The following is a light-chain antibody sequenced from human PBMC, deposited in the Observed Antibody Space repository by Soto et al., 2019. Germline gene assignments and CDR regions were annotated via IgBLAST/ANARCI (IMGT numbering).Light chain of an antibody. Sequence: QSALTQPRSVSGSPGQSVTISCTGTSSDVGGYSYVSWYQHHPGKAPKLMIYDVSKRPSGVPDRFSGPKSGNTASLTISGLQAEDEADYYCCSYAGSYTWVFGGGTKLTVL. V-gene: IGLV2-11*01. CDR2: DVS. CDR1: SSDVGGYSY. J-gene: IGLJ3*02. CDR3: CSYAGSYTWV.